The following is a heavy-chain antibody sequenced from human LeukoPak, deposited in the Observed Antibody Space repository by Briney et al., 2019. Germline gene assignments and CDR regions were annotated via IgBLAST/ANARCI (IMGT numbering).Heavy chain of an antibody. CDR2: ISGTGVT. CDR3: ASPRRGPGADY. V-gene: IGHV3-23*01. D-gene: IGHD3-10*01. CDR1: GFTFNNYA. Sequence: GGSLRLSCAASGFTFNNYAVSWVRQAPGKGLEWVSLISGTGVTDYAGSVKGRFTTSRDDSKNPLYLQMNSLRAEDTAVYYCASPRRGPGADYWGQGTLVTVSS. J-gene: IGHJ4*02.